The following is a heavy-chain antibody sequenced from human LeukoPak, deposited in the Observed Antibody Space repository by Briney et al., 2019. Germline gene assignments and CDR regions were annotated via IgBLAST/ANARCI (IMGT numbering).Heavy chain of an antibody. CDR3: ASAGAASSRYYFEY. V-gene: IGHV3-21*04. J-gene: IGHJ4*02. Sequence: PGGSLRLSCAASGFTFSSYSMNWVRQAPGKGLEWVSCISSSGTYIYYADSVKGRFTVSRDNAKNSLYLQMNSLSPEDTAVYYCASAGAASSRYYFEYWGQGTPAAGSS. D-gene: IGHD2-15*01. CDR1: GFTFSSYS. CDR2: ISSSGTYI.